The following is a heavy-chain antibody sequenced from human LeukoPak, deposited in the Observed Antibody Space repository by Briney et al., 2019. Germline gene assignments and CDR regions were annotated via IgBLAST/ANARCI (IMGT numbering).Heavy chain of an antibody. Sequence: PGGSLRLSCVVSRISFHPFSLTWVCQAPGKGLEWVANIRHDGSDTSYVDSVKGRFTLSRDNTKNSVYLQMNSLRAEDTALYYCARDHNDAFDIWGQGTLVTVSS. CDR2: IRHDGSDT. J-gene: IGHJ3*02. CDR1: RISFHPFS. CDR3: ARDHNDAFDI. V-gene: IGHV3-7*05.